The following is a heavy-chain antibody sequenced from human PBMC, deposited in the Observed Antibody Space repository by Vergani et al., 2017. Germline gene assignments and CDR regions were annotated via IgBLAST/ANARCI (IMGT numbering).Heavy chain of an antibody. J-gene: IGHJ4*02. Sequence: EVQLVESGGGLVKRGGSLRLSCAASGFTFSSYSMNWVRQAPGKGLEWVSSISSSSSYIHYSDSLKGRFTISRDNAKSSLYLQMNSLRAEDTAVYYCARDRGKGYRGLVNKYYDSSGYYYTPLDYWGQGTLVTVSS. CDR1: GFTFSSYS. D-gene: IGHD3-22*01. V-gene: IGHV3-21*01. CDR3: ARDRGKGYRGLVNKYYDSSGYYYTPLDY. CDR2: ISSSSSYI.